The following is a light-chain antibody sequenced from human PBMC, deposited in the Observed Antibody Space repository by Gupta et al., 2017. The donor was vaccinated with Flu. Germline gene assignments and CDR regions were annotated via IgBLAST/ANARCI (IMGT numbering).Light chain of an antibody. Sequence: QSALTQPASVSGSPGQSITISCTGTSSDVGGYNYVSWYQQHPGKAPKLMIYEVNTRPSGVSNRFSGSKSGNTASLTISGLQAEDEAHYYCSSYTSSSTPYVFGTGTEVTVL. CDR3: SSYTSSSTPYV. J-gene: IGLJ1*01. V-gene: IGLV2-14*01. CDR1: SSDVGGYNY. CDR2: EVN.